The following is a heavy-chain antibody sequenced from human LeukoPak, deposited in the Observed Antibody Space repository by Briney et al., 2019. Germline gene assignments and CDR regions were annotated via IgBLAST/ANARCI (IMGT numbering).Heavy chain of an antibody. CDR2: MKQDGGET. J-gene: IGHJ4*02. D-gene: IGHD3-10*01. V-gene: IGHV3-7*01. CDR1: GYTFSSYW. CDR3: AKGPEVRGVIVILKTGEKGALDY. Sequence: GGSLRLSCAASGYTFSSYWMSWVRQAPGKGLEWVANMKQDGGETYYVDSVKGRFTISRDNAKNSLYLQMNSLRAEDTAVYYCAKGPEVRGVIVILKTGEKGALDYWGQGTLVTVSS.